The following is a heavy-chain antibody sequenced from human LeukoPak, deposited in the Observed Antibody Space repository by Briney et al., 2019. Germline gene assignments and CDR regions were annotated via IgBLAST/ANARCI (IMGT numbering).Heavy chain of an antibody. CDR1: GGSISSYY. V-gene: IGHV4-59*01. Sequence: SENLSLNCTVSGGSISSYYWSWIRQPPGKGLEWIGYIYYSGSTNYNPSLKSRVTISVDTSKNQFSLKLSSVTAADTAVYYCARGQWLVDYWGQGTLVTVSS. D-gene: IGHD6-19*01. J-gene: IGHJ4*02. CDR2: IYYSGST. CDR3: ARGQWLVDY.